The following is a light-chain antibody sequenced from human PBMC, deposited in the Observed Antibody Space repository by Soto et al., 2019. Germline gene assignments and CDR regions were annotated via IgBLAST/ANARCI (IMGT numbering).Light chain of an antibody. Sequence: QSVLTQPPSVSGAPGQRVTISCTESSSNIGAGYDVHWYQQLPGTAPKLLIYGNSNRPSGVPDRFSGSKSGTSASLAITGLQAEDEADYSCQSYNSSLSAVVFGGGTKLTAL. CDR3: QSYNSSLSAVV. V-gene: IGLV1-40*01. J-gene: IGLJ2*01. CDR2: GNS. CDR1: SSNIGAGYD.